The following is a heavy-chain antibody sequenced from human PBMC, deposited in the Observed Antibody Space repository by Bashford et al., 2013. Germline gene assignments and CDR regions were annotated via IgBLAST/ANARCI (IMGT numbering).Heavy chain of an antibody. D-gene: IGHD6-13*01. V-gene: IGHV1-58*01. CDR3: AADRLGYSSSWYQSNYNWFDP. J-gene: IGHJ5*02. Sequence: WVRQAPGQRLEWMGWISAYDGNTNYAQKSQERVTITRDMSTSTAYMELSSLRSEDTAVYYCAADRLGYSSSWYQSNYNWFDPWGQGTLVTVSS. CDR2: ISAYDGNT.